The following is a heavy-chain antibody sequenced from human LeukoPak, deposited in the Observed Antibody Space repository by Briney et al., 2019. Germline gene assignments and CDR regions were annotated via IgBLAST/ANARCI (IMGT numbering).Heavy chain of an antibody. CDR2: IYHSGSGST. D-gene: IGHD1-7*01. CDR3: AGGNWNYGTFDY. V-gene: IGHV4-30-2*01. CDR1: GGSISSGGHS. J-gene: IGHJ4*02. Sequence: SQTLSLTCTVSGGSISSGGHSWSWIRQPPGKGLEWIGYIYHSGSGSTYYNPSLKSRVTISIDKSKNQFSLKLNSVTAADTAVYYCAGGNWNYGTFDYWGQGTLVTVSS.